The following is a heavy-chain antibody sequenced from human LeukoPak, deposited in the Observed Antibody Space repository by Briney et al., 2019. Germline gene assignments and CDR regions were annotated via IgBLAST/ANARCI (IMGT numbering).Heavy chain of an antibody. CDR1: RFXFSSYE. Sequence: GGSLRLSCAASRFXFSSYEMSWVRQAPGKGLEWVSYISGSGIKHYADSVKGRFTISRDNAKNSLYLQMNSLRVEDTAVNYCAREDTGVAFDIWGQGTTVTV. D-gene: IGHD2-8*01. CDR2: ISGSGIK. J-gene: IGHJ3*02. CDR3: AREDTGVAFDI. V-gene: IGHV3-48*03.